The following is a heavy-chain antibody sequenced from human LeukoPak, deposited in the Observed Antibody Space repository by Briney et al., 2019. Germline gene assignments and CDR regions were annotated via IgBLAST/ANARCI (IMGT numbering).Heavy chain of an antibody. D-gene: IGHD6-6*01. CDR3: ARDRYSSSSDYYYYYMDV. Sequence: GGSLRLSCAASGFTFTNYTMHWVRQAPGKGLEWVAVISYDGSDMYYADSVKGRFTISRDNSKNTLYLQMNSLRAEDTAVYYCARDRYSSSSDYYYYYMDVWGKGATVTVSS. CDR1: GFTFTNYT. CDR2: ISYDGSDM. J-gene: IGHJ6*03. V-gene: IGHV3-30*01.